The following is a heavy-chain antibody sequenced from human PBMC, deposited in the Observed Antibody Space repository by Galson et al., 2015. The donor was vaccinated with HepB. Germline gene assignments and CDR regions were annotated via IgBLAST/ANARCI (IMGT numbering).Heavy chain of an antibody. CDR3: ARDYYPYSSSPLQGY. Sequence: SVKVSCKASGYTFTSYGISWVRQAPGQGLEWMGWISAYNGNTNYAQKLQGRVTMTTDTSTSTAYMELRSLRSDDTAVYYCARDYYPYSSSPLQGYWGQGTLVTVSS. CDR1: GYTFTSYG. J-gene: IGHJ4*02. D-gene: IGHD6-13*01. CDR2: ISAYNGNT. V-gene: IGHV1-18*04.